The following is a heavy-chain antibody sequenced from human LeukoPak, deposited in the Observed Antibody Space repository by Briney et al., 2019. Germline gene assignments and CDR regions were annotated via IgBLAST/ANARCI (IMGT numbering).Heavy chain of an antibody. Sequence: SETLSLTCTVSGYSISSGYYRGWIRQPPGKGLEWIGSIYHSGSTYYNPSLKSRVTISVDTSMNHFSLHLSSVTAADTAVYYCARDAGFYAGIDPWGQGTLVTVSS. CDR3: ARDAGFYAGIDP. J-gene: IGHJ5*02. V-gene: IGHV4-38-2*02. CDR2: IYHSGST. D-gene: IGHD2/OR15-2a*01. CDR1: GYSISSGYY.